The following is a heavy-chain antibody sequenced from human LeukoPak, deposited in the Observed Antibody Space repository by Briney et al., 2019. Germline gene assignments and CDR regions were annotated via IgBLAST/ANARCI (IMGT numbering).Heavy chain of an antibody. D-gene: IGHD2-21*02. V-gene: IGHV5-10-1*01. Sequence: GESLKISCKGSRDSFSSHWISWVRQMPGKGLEWMGRIDPSDSYTSYSPSFQGHVTISADKSISTAYLQWSSLEASDTAMYFCASPVVTGTYYFDYWGQGTLVTVSS. CDR3: ASPVVTGTYYFDY. CDR2: IDPSDSYT. J-gene: IGHJ4*02. CDR1: RDSFSSHW.